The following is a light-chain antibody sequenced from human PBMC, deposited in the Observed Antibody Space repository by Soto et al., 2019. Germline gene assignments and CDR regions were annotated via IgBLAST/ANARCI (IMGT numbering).Light chain of an antibody. CDR2: KAS. Sequence: DSQMTQYPSTLSASVGDRVTITCRASQSISSWLAWYQQKPGKAPKLLISKASTLQSGVPPRFSGSGYGTEFTLTISSLQPDDFATYYCHQYARYPMTFGGGTKVDIK. CDR1: QSISSW. V-gene: IGKV1-5*03. J-gene: IGKJ4*01. CDR3: HQYARYPMT.